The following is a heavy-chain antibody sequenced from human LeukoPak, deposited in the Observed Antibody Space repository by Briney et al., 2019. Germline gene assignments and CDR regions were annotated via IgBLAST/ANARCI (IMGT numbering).Heavy chain of an antibody. V-gene: IGHV3-21*01. CDR1: GFTFSSYS. Sequence: GRSLRLSCAASGFTFSSYSMNWVRQAPGKGLEWVSSISSSSSYIYYADSVKGRFTISRDNAKNSLYLQMNSLRAEDTAVYYCARVGATRAFDIWGQGTMVTVSS. CDR2: ISSSSSYI. D-gene: IGHD1-26*01. CDR3: ARVGATRAFDI. J-gene: IGHJ3*02.